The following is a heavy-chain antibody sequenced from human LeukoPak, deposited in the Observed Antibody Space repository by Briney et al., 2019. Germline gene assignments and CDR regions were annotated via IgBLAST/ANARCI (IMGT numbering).Heavy chain of an antibody. CDR3: AREEGGFDY. CDR1: GFTFNNYW. CDR2: TNQDGSDK. Sequence: GGSLRLSCAASGFTFNNYWMKWVRQAPGKGLEWVANTNQDGSDKYYVDSVKGRFTISRDNAKNSLYLQMNSLRAEDTAVYYCAREEGGFDYWGQGTLVTVSS. V-gene: IGHV3-7*01. J-gene: IGHJ4*02. D-gene: IGHD2-15*01.